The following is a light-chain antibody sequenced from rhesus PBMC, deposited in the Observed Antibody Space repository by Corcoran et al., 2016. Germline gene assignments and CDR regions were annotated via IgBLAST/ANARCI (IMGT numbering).Light chain of an antibody. J-gene: IGKJ2*01. V-gene: IGKV1-33*01. CDR2: AAS. CDR3: QQRNNYPYS. CDR1: QGIDFA. Sequence: IQMTQSPSSLSASVGDKVTITCRASQGIDFALAWYQQKPGKAPKLLIYAASTLQSGVPSRVSGSGSWTDFTLPISSLQPEDFTVYYCQQRNNYPYSFGQGTKVEIK.